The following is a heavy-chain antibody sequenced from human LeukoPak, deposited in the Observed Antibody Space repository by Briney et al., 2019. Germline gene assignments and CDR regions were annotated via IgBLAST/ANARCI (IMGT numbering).Heavy chain of an antibody. CDR2: TYYRSKWYN. CDR1: GDSVSSNSAA. Sequence: SQTLSLTCAISGDSVSSNSAAWNWIRQSPSRGLEWLGRTYYRSKWYNDYAVSVKSRITINPDTSKNQFSLQLNSVTPEDTAVYYCARDQPYRPGYYYYYMDVWGKGTTVTISS. CDR3: ARDQPYRPGYYYYYMDV. D-gene: IGHD1-14*01. V-gene: IGHV6-1*01. J-gene: IGHJ6*03.